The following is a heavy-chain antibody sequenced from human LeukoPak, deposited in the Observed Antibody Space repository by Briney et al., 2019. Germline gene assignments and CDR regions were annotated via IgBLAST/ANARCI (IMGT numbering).Heavy chain of an antibody. J-gene: IGHJ3*02. D-gene: IGHD3-10*01. CDR3: ARTALRYYGSGSFSLDVFDI. CDR1: GFTFSTYA. CDR2: ITSDGSKK. V-gene: IGHV3-30-3*01. Sequence: GGSLRLSCAASGFTFSTYAMHWVRQAPGKGLEWVVAITSDGSKKYYADPVKGRITISRDNSKSSLYLQMNSLTPEDTAVYYCARTALRYYGSGSFSLDVFDIWGQGTMVTVSS.